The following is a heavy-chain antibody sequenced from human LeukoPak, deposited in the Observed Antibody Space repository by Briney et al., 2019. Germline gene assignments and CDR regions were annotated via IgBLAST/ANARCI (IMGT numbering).Heavy chain of an antibody. Sequence: SETLSLTCAVYGGSFSGYYWSWIRQPPGKGLEWIGEINHSGSTNYNPSLKSRVTISVDTSKNQFSLKLSSVTAADTAVYYCASSSSILGEVDYWGQGTLVTVSS. CDR2: INHSGST. D-gene: IGHD2-21*01. J-gene: IGHJ4*02. V-gene: IGHV4-34*01. CDR1: GGSFSGYY. CDR3: ASSSSILGEVDY.